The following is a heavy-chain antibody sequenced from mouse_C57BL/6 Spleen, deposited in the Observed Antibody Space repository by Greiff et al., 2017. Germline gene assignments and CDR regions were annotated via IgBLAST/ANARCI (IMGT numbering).Heavy chain of an antibody. Sequence: QVQLQQPGAELVKPGASVKLSCKASGYTFTSYWMHWVKQRPGQGLEWIGMIYPNSGSTNYNEKFKSKATLTVDKSSSTAYMQRSSLTSEDSAVYYCAKRGDYSYFDVWGTGTTVTVSS. CDR2: IYPNSGST. CDR3: AKRGDYSYFDV. J-gene: IGHJ1*03. V-gene: IGHV1-64*01. D-gene: IGHD2-4*01. CDR1: GYTFTSYW.